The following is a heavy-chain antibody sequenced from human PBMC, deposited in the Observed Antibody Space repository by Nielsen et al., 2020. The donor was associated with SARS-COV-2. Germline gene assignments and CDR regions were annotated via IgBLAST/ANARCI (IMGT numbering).Heavy chain of an antibody. V-gene: IGHV3-11*01. CDR2: ISSSGSTI. CDR1: GFTFSDYY. D-gene: IGHD3-22*01. CDR3: AKDADDSLNY. Sequence: GGSLRLSCAASGFTFSDYYMSWIRQAPGKGLGWVPYISSSGSTIYYADSVKGRFTISRDNAKNSLYLQMNSLRAEDTALYYCAKDADDSLNYWGQGTLVTVSS. J-gene: IGHJ4*02.